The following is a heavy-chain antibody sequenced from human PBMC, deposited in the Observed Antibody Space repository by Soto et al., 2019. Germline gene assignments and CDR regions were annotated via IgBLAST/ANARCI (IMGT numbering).Heavy chain of an antibody. J-gene: IGHJ4*02. CDR2: MNPNSGNT. Sequence: ASLKVSCKASGYTFTSYDINWVRQATGQGLEWMGWMNPNSGNTGYAQKFQGRVTMTRNTSISTAYMELSSLRPDDTAVYYCVRDLDGSGSYYTDYWGQGTLVTVSS. V-gene: IGHV1-8*01. CDR1: GYTFTSYD. D-gene: IGHD3-10*01. CDR3: VRDLDGSGSYYTDY.